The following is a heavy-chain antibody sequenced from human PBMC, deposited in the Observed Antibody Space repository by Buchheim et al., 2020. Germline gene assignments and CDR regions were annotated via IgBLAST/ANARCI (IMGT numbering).Heavy chain of an antibody. V-gene: IGHV4-39*01. CDR2: IYYSGST. J-gene: IGHJ4*02. Sequence: QLQLQESGPGLVKPSETLSLTCTVSGGSISSSSYYWGWIRQPPGKGLEWIGSIYYSGSTYYNPSLKSRVTISVDTSKNQFSLKLSSVTAADTAVYYCARHYELQSWGGDLPYYFDYWGQGTL. D-gene: IGHD2-2*01. CDR3: ARHYELQSWGGDLPYYFDY. CDR1: GGSISSSSYY.